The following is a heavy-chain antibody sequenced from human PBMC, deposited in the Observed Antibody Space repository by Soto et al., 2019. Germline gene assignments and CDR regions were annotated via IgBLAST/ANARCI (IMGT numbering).Heavy chain of an antibody. J-gene: IGHJ5*02. CDR2: IIPIFGTA. Sequence: SVKVSCKASGGTFSSYAISWVRQAPGQGLEWMGGIIPIFGTANYAQKFQGRVTITADESTSTAYMELSSLRSEDTAVYYCARVVVVADSTVYWFDPWGQGTLVTVSS. CDR3: ARVVVVADSTVYWFDP. CDR1: GGTFSSYA. D-gene: IGHD2-15*01. V-gene: IGHV1-69*13.